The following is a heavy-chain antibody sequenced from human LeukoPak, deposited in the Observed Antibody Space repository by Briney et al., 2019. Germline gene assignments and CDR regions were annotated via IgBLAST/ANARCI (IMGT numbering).Heavy chain of an antibody. CDR3: ARGADSGWYVWFDP. D-gene: IGHD6-19*01. J-gene: IGHJ5*02. CDR2: FDPEDGET. Sequence: ASVKVSCKVSGYTLTELSMHWVRQAPGKGLEWMGGFDPEDGETIYAQKFQGRVTMTEDTSTDTAYMELSSLRSEDTAVYYCARGADSGWYVWFDPWGQGTLVTVSS. CDR1: GYTLTELS. V-gene: IGHV1-24*01.